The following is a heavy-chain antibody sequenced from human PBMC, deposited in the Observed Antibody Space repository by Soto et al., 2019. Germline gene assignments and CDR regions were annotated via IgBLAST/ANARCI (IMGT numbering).Heavy chain of an antibody. CDR2: INPNSGGT. Sequence: GASVKVSCKASGYTFTGAYIHWVRQAPGQGLEWMGCINPNSGGTEFAQKFQGRVTVTRDPSITTVYMELNRLRSDDTGVHYCARDFTTRRYGVDVWGQGTAGSVS. CDR3: ARDFTTRRYGVDV. CDR1: GYTFTGAY. D-gene: IGHD1-1*01. V-gene: IGHV1-2*02. J-gene: IGHJ6*02.